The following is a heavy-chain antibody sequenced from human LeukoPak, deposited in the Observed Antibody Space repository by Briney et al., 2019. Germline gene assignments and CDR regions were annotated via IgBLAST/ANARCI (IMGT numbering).Heavy chain of an antibody. CDR1: GGSFSGYY. CDR3: ARGSVVTTYYYYYYYMDV. J-gene: IGHJ6*03. V-gene: IGHV4-34*01. Sequence: KPAETLSLTCAVYGGSFSGYYWRWIRQPPGKGLEWVGEINHSGSTIYNPSLKSRVTISVATSKNQFSLKLSSVTAADTAVYYCARGSVVTTYYYYYYYMDVWGKGTTVTVSS. D-gene: IGHD2-21*02. CDR2: INHSGST.